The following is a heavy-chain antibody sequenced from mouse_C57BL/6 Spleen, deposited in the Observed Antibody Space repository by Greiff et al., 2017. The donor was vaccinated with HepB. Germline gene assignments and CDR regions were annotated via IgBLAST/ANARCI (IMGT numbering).Heavy chain of an antibody. CDR3: ARDKLGAAY. D-gene: IGHD4-1*01. CDR2: IDPSDSYT. CDR1: GYTFTSYW. V-gene: IGHV1-50*01. Sequence: QVQLQQPGAELVKPGASVKLSCKASGYTFTSYWMQWVKQRPGQGLEWIGEIDPSDSYTNYNQKFKCKATLTVDTSSSTAYMQLSSLTSEDSAVYYCARDKLGAAYWGQGTLVTVSA. J-gene: IGHJ3*01.